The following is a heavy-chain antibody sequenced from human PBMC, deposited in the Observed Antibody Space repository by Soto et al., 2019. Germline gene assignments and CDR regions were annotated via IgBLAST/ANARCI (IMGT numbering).Heavy chain of an antibody. Sequence: GESLKISFKSYGYSFTTYWIAWVGQMPGKGLEWMGSIHPGESDTRYSPPFQRQVTISADRSITTAYLKWSSLKASDTAMYYCARHEATYYNFYGMDVWGQGTTVTVSS. V-gene: IGHV5-51*01. CDR2: IHPGESDT. CDR1: GYSFTTYW. J-gene: IGHJ6*02. CDR3: ARHEATYYNFYGMDV.